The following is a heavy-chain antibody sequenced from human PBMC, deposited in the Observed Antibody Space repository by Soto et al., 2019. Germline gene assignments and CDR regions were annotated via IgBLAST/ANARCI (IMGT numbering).Heavy chain of an antibody. CDR1: GGSISSYY. Sequence: PSETLSLTCTVSGGSISSYYWSWIRQPPGKGLEWIGYIYYSGSTNYNPSLKSRVTISVDTSKNQFSLKLSSVTAADTAVYYCARDPNIVVVVAATLSYYYYGMDVWGQGTTVTVSS. D-gene: IGHD2-15*01. CDR3: ARDPNIVVVVAATLSYYYYGMDV. V-gene: IGHV4-59*12. J-gene: IGHJ6*02. CDR2: IYYSGST.